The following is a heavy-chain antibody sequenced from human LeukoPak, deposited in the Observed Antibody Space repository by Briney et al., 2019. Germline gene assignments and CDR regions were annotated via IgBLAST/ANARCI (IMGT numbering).Heavy chain of an antibody. J-gene: IGHJ4*02. D-gene: IGHD3-10*01. CDR1: GFTFSSYS. V-gene: IGHV3-21*01. CDR3: ARHWRMVRGVDY. Sequence: GGSLRLSCAASGFTFSSYSMNWVRQAPGKGLEWVSSISSSSSYIYYADSVKGRFTISRDNAKNSLYLQMNSLRAEDTAVYYCARHWRMVRGVDYWGQGTLVTVSS. CDR2: ISSSSSYI.